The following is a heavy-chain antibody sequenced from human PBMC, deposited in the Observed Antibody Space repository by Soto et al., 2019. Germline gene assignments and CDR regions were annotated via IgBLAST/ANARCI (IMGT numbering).Heavy chain of an antibody. CDR1: DGSISSGDYY. CDR3: ARAILCSSSKCLHYYYYGMDV. V-gene: IGHV4-30-4*01. CDR2: IYCSGST. D-gene: IGHD6-6*01. Sequence: SETLSLTCTVSDGSISSGDYYWSWIRQPPGKGLEWIGYIYCSGSTYYNPSLKSRVTISVDTSKNQFSLKLSSVTAADTAVYYCARAILCSSSKCLHYYYYGMDVWGQGTTVTVSS. J-gene: IGHJ6*02.